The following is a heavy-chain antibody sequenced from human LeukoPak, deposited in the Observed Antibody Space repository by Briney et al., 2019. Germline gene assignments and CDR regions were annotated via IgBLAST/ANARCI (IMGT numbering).Heavy chain of an antibody. CDR3: AKIGRRYDFWTGYYEEEVDYMDV. CDR1: GFTFSNYG. J-gene: IGHJ6*03. Sequence: GGSLRFSCAASGFTFSNYGMTWVRQAPGKGLEWVSGISDSGGSTKHAVSVKGRFTISRDNSKDTLYLQMNSLRAEDTAVYYCAKIGRRYDFWTGYYEEEVDYMDVWGKGTTVTVSS. V-gene: IGHV3-23*01. D-gene: IGHD3-3*01. CDR2: ISDSGGST.